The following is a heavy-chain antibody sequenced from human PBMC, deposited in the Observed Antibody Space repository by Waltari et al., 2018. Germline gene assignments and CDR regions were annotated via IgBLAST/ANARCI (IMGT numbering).Heavy chain of an antibody. CDR1: GGTFSSYA. V-gene: IGHV1-69*01. CDR3: ARTGRGGLLRFGEFPYFDY. D-gene: IGHD3-10*01. J-gene: IGHJ4*02. Sequence: QVQLVQSGAEVKKPGSSVKVSCKASGGTFSSYAISWVRQAPGQGFEWMGGSTRIFGKAKYAQKFHGRVTCTADESTSPAYMGLSSLRSEDTAVYDCARTGRGGLLRFGEFPYFDYWGQGTLVTVSS. CDR2: STRIFGKA.